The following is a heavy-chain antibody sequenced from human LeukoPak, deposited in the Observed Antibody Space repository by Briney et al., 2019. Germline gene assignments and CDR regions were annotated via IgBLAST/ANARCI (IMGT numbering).Heavy chain of an antibody. CDR2: ISYSGST. CDR3: ARGGSGYDWFDP. Sequence: PSETLSLTCTVSGGSISSSSYYWSWIRQPPGKGLEWIGFISYSGSTTYNPSLKSRVTISVDTSKKQFSLKLSSVTAADTAVYYCARGGSGYDWFDPWGQGTLVTVSS. CDR1: GGSISSSSYY. D-gene: IGHD5-12*01. J-gene: IGHJ5*02. V-gene: IGHV4-61*01.